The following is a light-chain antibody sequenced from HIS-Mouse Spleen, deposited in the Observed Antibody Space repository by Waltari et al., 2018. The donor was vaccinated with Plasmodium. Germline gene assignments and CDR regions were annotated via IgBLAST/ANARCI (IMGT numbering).Light chain of an antibody. CDR2: GAS. CDR1: QSVSSN. CDR3: QQYNNWSFT. J-gene: IGKJ3*01. Sequence: ELVMTQSPATLSVSQRERATLSCSARQSVSSNLAWYQQKPGQAPRLLIYGASTRATGIPARFSGSGSGTEFTLTISSLQSEDFAVYYCQQYNNWSFTFGPGTKVDIK. V-gene: IGKV3-15*01.